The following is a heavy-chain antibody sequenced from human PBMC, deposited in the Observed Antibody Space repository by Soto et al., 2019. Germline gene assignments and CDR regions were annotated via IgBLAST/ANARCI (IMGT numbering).Heavy chain of an antibody. D-gene: IGHD3-9*01. Sequence: GGSLGLSCAASGFTFIDYDMSWIRQAPGKGLEWVSYISSSSSYTYYADSVKGRFTISRDNAKNSLYLQMNSLRAEDTAVYYCARVYGYYDILTGRYYYYGMDVWGQGTTVTVSS. V-gene: IGHV3-11*06. J-gene: IGHJ6*02. CDR3: ARVYGYYDILTGRYYYYGMDV. CDR1: GFTFIDYD. CDR2: ISSSSSYT.